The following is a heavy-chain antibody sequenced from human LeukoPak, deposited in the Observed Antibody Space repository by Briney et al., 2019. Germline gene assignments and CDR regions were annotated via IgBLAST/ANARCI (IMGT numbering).Heavy chain of an antibody. CDR3: ARDLSTFDVGGLMEV. D-gene: IGHD3-9*01. J-gene: IGHJ6*03. Sequence: SVKGRFTISRDTSKSSLYLQMNSLRPEDSAFYYCARDLSTFDVGGLMEVWGNGTTVTVSS. V-gene: IGHV3-43D*03.